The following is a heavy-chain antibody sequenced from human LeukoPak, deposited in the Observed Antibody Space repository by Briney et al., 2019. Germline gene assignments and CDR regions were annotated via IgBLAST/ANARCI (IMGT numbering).Heavy chain of an antibody. J-gene: IGHJ4*02. V-gene: IGHV3-30*04. Sequence: PERSLRLSCAASGFTFSSYAMHWVRQPPGKGLDWVAVISFDGTTKYYADSVKGRFTISRDSSKNTLYLQMDSLRPDDTAVYYCARDKDDSRFFDYWGQGTLVTVSS. CDR1: GFTFSSYA. CDR2: ISFDGTTK. D-gene: IGHD6-13*01. CDR3: ARDKDDSRFFDY.